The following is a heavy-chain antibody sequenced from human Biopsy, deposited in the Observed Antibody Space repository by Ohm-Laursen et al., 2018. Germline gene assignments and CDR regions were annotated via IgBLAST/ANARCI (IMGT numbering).Heavy chain of an antibody. CDR1: GGSISSGGSY. CDR3: ARDRGYYSDRTVPGYFDL. Sequence: ETLSLTCAVSGGSISSGGSYWSWIRQPPGKGLEWIGYVYYTGSTDYNPSLQSRVTISVDTSKNHFSLRLRSVTPADTAIYYCARDRGYYSDRTVPGYFDLWGRGTLVTVSS. J-gene: IGHJ2*01. V-gene: IGHV4-61*03. CDR2: VYYTGST. D-gene: IGHD3-22*01.